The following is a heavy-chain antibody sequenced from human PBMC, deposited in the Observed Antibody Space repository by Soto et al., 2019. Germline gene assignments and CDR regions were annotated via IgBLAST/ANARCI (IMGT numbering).Heavy chain of an antibody. Sequence: QVQLQESGPGLVKPSETLSLTYTVSGGSISSYYWSWIRQPPGKGLEWIGYIYYSGSTNYNPSLKSRVTISVDTSKNQFSLKLSSVTAADTAVYYCARVEDYFDYWGQGTLVTVSS. D-gene: IGHD3-3*01. CDR3: ARVEDYFDY. V-gene: IGHV4-59*01. CDR1: GGSISSYY. CDR2: IYYSGST. J-gene: IGHJ4*02.